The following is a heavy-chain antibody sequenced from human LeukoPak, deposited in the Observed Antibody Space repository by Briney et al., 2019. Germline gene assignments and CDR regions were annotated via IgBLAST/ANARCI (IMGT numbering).Heavy chain of an antibody. CDR2: ISSSSSYI. D-gene: IGHD3-10*01. Sequence: PGGSLRLSCAASGFTFSSYSMNWVRQAPGKGLEWVSSISSSSSYIYYADSVKGRFTISRDNAKNSLYLQMNSLRAEDTAVYYCARLITMVRGVTIPPDYWGQGTLVTVSS. CDR1: GFTFSSYS. CDR3: ARLITMVRGVTIPPDY. J-gene: IGHJ4*02. V-gene: IGHV3-21*01.